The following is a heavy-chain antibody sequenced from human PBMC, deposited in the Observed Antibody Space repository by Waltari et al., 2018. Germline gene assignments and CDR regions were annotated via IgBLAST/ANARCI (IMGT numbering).Heavy chain of an antibody. CDR1: GFTFDDYA. D-gene: IGHD6-13*01. Sequence: EVQLVESGGGLVQPGRSLRLSCAASGFTFDDYAMHWVRQAPGKGLEWVSGISWNSGSIGYADSVKGRFTISRDNAKNSLYLQMNSLRAEDTALYYCAKDIGVIAAAGHFDYWGQGTLVTVSS. CDR3: AKDIGVIAAAGHFDY. CDR2: ISWNSGSI. V-gene: IGHV3-9*01. J-gene: IGHJ4*02.